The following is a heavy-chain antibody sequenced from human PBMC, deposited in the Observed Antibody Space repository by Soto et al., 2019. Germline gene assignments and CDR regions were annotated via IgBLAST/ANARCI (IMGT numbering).Heavy chain of an antibody. CDR3: AAAYCGGDCYLTFDY. D-gene: IGHD2-21*02. J-gene: IGHJ4*02. Sequence: PGGSLRLSCAASGFTFSSYAMHWVRQAPGKGLEWVAVISYDGSNKYYADSVKGRFTISRDNSKNTLYLQMNSLRAEDTAVYYCAAAYCGGDCYLTFDYWGQGTLVTVSS. CDR2: ISYDGSNK. CDR1: GFTFSSYA. V-gene: IGHV3-30-3*01.